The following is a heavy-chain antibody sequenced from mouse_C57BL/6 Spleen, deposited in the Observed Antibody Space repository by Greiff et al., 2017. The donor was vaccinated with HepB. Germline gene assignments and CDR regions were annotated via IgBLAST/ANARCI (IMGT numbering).Heavy chain of an antibody. V-gene: IGHV1-20*01. CDR3: AVYYDYDDDYAMDY. CDR2: INPYNGDT. CDR1: GYSFTGYF. Sequence: EVKLVESGPELVKPGDSVKISCKASGYSFTGYFMNWVMQSHGKSLEWIGRINPYNGDTFYNQKFKGKATLTVDKSSSTAHMELRSLTSEDSAVYYCAVYYDYDDDYAMDYWGQGTSVTVSS. D-gene: IGHD2-4*01. J-gene: IGHJ4*01.